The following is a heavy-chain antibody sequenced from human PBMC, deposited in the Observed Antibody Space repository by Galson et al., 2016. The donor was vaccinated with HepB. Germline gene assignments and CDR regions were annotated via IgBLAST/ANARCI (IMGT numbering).Heavy chain of an antibody. CDR1: GYTFTSYG. Sequence: SVKVSCKASGYTFTSYGISWVRQAPGQGIEWMGRINPNNGDTNYAQKFQGRVTMTSDTSSRTGYMELSRLRPDDTAVYFCARVTIFGVVQYQNWFDPWGQGTLVTVSS. J-gene: IGHJ5*02. V-gene: IGHV1-2*06. CDR3: ARVTIFGVVQYQNWFDP. D-gene: IGHD3-3*01. CDR2: INPNNGDT.